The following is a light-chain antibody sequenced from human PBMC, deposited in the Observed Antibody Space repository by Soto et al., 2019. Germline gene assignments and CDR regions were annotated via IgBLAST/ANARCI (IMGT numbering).Light chain of an antibody. CDR3: SSHTSSTTLV. V-gene: IGLV2-14*01. J-gene: IGLJ1*01. Sequence: QSALTQPGSEPGSPGQSLTFSCAGTSSDVAGYDYVSCYQQHPGKATKLMIYDVSNRPSGVSSRFSGSKSGTTASLTISGLQAEQEAACYCSSHTSSTTLVFGTGTTGTV. CDR1: SSDVAGYDY. CDR2: DVS.